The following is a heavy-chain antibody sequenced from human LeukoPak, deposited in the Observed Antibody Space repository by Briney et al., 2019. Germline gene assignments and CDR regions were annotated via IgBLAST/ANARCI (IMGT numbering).Heavy chain of an antibody. Sequence: ASVKVSCKASGYTFTGYHMHWVRQAPGQGLEWVGWINPNSGGTNYAQKFQGRVTMTRGTSITTAYMELSSLRSDDTAVFYCARGDYGDYHDAFDVWGQGTVVTVSS. D-gene: IGHD4-17*01. CDR2: INPNSGGT. J-gene: IGHJ3*01. V-gene: IGHV1-2*02. CDR1: GYTFTGYH. CDR3: ARGDYGDYHDAFDV.